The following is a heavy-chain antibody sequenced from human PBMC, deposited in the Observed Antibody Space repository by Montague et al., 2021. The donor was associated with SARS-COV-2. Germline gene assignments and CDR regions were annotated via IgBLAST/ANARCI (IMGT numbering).Heavy chain of an antibody. CDR3: AARDGYKQTMDY. CDR1: GGSVSSGSYY. V-gene: IGHV4-61*01. D-gene: IGHD5-24*01. Sequence: SETLSLTCTVSGGSVSSGSYYWSWIRQPPGKGLEWIGYMYDSGITHCASGITHYNPSLRSRVSISVDRSVNQFSLSLSSVTAADTAVYYCAARDGYKQTMDYWGQGTLVTVSS. CDR2: MYDSGITHCASGIT. J-gene: IGHJ4*02.